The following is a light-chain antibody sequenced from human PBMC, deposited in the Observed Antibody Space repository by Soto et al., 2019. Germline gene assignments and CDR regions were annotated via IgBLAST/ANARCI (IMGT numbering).Light chain of an antibody. CDR3: SSYTSSSILYV. J-gene: IGLJ1*01. CDR2: DVS. Sequence: QSALTQPASVSGSPGQAITISCPGTSRDVGGYNYVSWYQQHPGKAPKLMIYDVSNRPSGVSNRFSGSKSGNTASLTISGLQAEDEADYYCSSYTSSSILYVFGTGTKVTVL. CDR1: SRDVGGYNY. V-gene: IGLV2-14*01.